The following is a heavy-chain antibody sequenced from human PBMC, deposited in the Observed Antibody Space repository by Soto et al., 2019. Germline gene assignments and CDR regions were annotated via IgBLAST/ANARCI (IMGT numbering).Heavy chain of an antibody. CDR3: ARARQQLAYYYYGMDV. Sequence: EVQLVESGGGLVQPGGSLRLSCAASGFTFSSYAMHWVRQAPRKGLEYVSAISSNGGSTYYANSVKGRFTISRDNSKNRVYLQMGSLRAEDMAVYYCARARQQLAYYYYGMDVWGQVTTVTVSS. CDR1: GFTFSSYA. J-gene: IGHJ6*02. CDR2: ISSNGGST. V-gene: IGHV3-64*01. D-gene: IGHD6-13*01.